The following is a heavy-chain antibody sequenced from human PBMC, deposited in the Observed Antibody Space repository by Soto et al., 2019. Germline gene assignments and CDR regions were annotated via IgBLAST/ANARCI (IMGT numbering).Heavy chain of an antibody. J-gene: IGHJ3*02. CDR1: GFTFSSYA. V-gene: IGHV3-30-3*01. Sequence: QVQLVESGGGVVQPGRSLRLSCAASGFTFSSYAMHWVRQAPGKGLEWVAVISYDGSNKYYADSVKGRFTISRDNSKNTLYLQMNSLRAEDTAVYYCASNREGMPPYASDIWGQGTMVTVSS. CDR3: ASNREGMPPYASDI. CDR2: ISYDGSNK. D-gene: IGHD2-2*01.